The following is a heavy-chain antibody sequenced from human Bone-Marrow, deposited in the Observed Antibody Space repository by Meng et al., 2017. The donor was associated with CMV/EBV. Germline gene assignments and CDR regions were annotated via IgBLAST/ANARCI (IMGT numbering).Heavy chain of an antibody. J-gene: IGHJ4*02. V-gene: IGHV3-72*01. CDR3: ARSHYGSESRFDY. D-gene: IGHD3-10*01. CDR1: GFTFSDYY. CDR2: TRNKANSYTT. Sequence: GGSLRLSCAASGFTFSDYYMDWVRQAPGRGLEWVGRTRNKANSYTTEYAASVKGRFTISRGESENSLYLQMNSLRSEDTAVYYCARSHYGSESRFDYWGRGTLVTGSS.